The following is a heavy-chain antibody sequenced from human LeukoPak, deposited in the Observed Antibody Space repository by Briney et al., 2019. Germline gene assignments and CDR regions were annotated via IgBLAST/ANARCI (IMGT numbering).Heavy chain of an antibody. V-gene: IGHV4-59*01. CDR1: GGSISSYY. J-gene: IGHJ4*02. D-gene: IGHD2-21*02. CDR3: ANLAYCGGDCYRYFDY. Sequence: SETLSLTCSVSGGSISSYYWSWIRQPPGKGLEWIGYISYSGSTIYYPSLKSRVTISVDTSKNHFSLKLSSVTAADTAMYYCANLAYCGGDCYRYFDYWGQGTLVTVSS. CDR2: ISYSGST.